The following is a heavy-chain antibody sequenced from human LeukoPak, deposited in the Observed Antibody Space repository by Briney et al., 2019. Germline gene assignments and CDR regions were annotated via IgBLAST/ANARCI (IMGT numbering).Heavy chain of an antibody. Sequence: GGSLRLSCAASGFIFSDYYMSWIRQAPGKGLEWVSYISSSGSSIYYADSVKGRFTISRDNAKNSLYLQMNSLRAEDTAVYYCTRDTGCSGGACYSFYDYWGQGTLVTVSS. V-gene: IGHV3-11*01. J-gene: IGHJ4*02. CDR1: GFIFSDYY. CDR2: ISSSGSSI. D-gene: IGHD2-15*01. CDR3: TRDTGCSGGACYSFYDY.